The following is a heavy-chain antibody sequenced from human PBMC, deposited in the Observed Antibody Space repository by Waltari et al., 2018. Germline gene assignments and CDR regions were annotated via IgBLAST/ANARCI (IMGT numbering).Heavy chain of an antibody. D-gene: IGHD4-4*01. J-gene: IGHJ4*02. CDR1: GGTFSSYA. V-gene: IGHV1-69*13. CDR3: ARMGGATVTYYFDY. CDR2: IIPIFGTA. Sequence: QVQLVQSGAEVKKPGSSVKVSCKASGGTFSSYAFSWVRQAPGQGLEWMGGIIPIFGTANYAQKFQGRVTITADESTSTAYMELSSLRSEDTAVYYCARMGGATVTYYFDYWGQGTLVTVSS.